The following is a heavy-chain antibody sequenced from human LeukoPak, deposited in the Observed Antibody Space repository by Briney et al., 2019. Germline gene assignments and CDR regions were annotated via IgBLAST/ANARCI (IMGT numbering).Heavy chain of an antibody. J-gene: IGHJ4*02. CDR1: GGSISSYC. Sequence: PSETLSLTCTVSGGSISSYCWSWIRQPPGKGLEWIGYIHYSGSTNYNPSLKSRVTISVDMSKNQFSLKLSSVTAADTAVYYCAREAPICSGGTCYDYWGQGTLVTVSS. V-gene: IGHV4-59*01. CDR2: IHYSGST. D-gene: IGHD2-15*01. CDR3: AREAPICSGGTCYDY.